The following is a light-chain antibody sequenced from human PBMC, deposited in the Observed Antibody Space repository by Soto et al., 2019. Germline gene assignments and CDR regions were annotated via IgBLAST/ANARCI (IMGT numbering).Light chain of an antibody. J-gene: IGLJ1*01. Sequence: QSALTQPASVSGSPGQSITISCTGTSSDVGGYNYVSWYQQHPGKAPRLMIHNVSDRPSWVSHRFFGSKSGNTASLTISGLQAEDEAHYYCSLFTLSSTLVFGTGTKLTVL. CDR3: SLFTLSSTLV. V-gene: IGLV2-14*03. CDR2: NVS. CDR1: SSDVGGYNY.